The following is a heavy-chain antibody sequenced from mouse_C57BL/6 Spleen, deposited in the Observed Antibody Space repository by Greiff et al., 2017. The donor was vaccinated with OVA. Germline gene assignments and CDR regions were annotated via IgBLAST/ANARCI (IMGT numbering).Heavy chain of an antibody. D-gene: IGHD3-3*01. CDR2: IRSKSNNYAT. CDR3: VRQRSAAGLAMDY. V-gene: IGHV10-1*01. J-gene: IGHJ4*01. Sequence: EVKVVESGGGLVQPKGSLKLSCAASGFSFNTYAMNWVRQAPGKGLEWVARIRSKSNNYATYYADSVKDRFTISRDDSESMLYLQMNNLKTEDTAMYYCVRQRSAAGLAMDYWGQGTSVTVSS. CDR1: GFSFNTYA.